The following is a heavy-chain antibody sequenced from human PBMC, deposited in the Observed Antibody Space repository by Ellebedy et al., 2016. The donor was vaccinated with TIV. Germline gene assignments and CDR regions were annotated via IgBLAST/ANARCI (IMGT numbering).Heavy chain of an antibody. V-gene: IGHV3-7*03. D-gene: IGHD2-21*01. Sequence: GESLKISCAASGFTFSTFWMTWVRRAPGKGLEWVAHIKGDGSAKSYVDSVKGRFTISRDNTRDSLYLQMDSLRAEDTAVYYCARNRLGSVVTDSWGQGTLVTVSS. CDR2: IKGDGSAK. J-gene: IGHJ5*01. CDR1: GFTFSTFW. CDR3: ARNRLGSVVTDS.